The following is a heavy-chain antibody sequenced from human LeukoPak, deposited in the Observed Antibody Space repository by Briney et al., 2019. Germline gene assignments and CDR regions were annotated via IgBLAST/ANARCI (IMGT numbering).Heavy chain of an antibody. CDR2: INTNTGNP. D-gene: IGHD3-3*01. J-gene: IGHJ5*02. CDR3: ARDRSGDDGFWSGYYTNYYDP. V-gene: IGHV7-4-1*02. Sequence: ASVKVSCKASGYTFTSYAMNWVRQAPGQGLEWMGWINTNTGNPTYAQGFTGRFVFSLDTSVSTAYLQISSLKAEDTAVYYCARDRSGDDGFWSGYYTNYYDPWGQGTLVTVSS. CDR1: GYTFTSYA.